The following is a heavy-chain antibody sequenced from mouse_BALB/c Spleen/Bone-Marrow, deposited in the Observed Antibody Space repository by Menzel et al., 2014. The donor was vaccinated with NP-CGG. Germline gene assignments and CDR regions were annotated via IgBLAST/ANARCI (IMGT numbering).Heavy chain of an antibody. CDR2: INPYNDGT. J-gene: IGHJ4*01. CDR1: GYTFSSYV. V-gene: IGHV1-14*01. Sequence: EVQLQQSGPELAKPGASVKMSCKASGYTFSSYVMHWVKQKPGQGLEWIGYINPYNDGTKYSEKFQGKATLTSDKSSSTAYMEPSSLTSEVSAVYYXXXXXXXXXXYIMEYWGXXTPVTVSS. CDR3: XXXXXXXXXYIMEY. D-gene: IGHD1-3*01.